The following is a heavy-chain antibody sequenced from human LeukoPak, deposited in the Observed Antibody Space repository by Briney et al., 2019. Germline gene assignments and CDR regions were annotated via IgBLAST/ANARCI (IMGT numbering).Heavy chain of an antibody. CDR3: ARAPSWSGYSSYYYMDV. CDR1: GYTFTSFD. J-gene: IGHJ6*03. D-gene: IGHD3-3*01. V-gene: IGHV1-8*01. Sequence: ASVKVSCTASGYTFTSFDINWVRQATGQGLELMGWMNPNSGNTGYAQKFQGRVTMTRNTSISTAYMELSSLRSEDTAVYYCARAPSWSGYSSYYYMDVWGKGTTVTVSS. CDR2: MNPNSGNT.